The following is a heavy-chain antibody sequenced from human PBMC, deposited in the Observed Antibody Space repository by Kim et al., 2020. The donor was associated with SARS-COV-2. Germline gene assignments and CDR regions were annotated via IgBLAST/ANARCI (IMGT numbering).Heavy chain of an antibody. V-gene: IGHV3-73*01. D-gene: IGHD1-7*01. CDR1: GFTFSGSA. CDR3: KTLLVTGTTSRDY. CDR2: IRSKANSYAT. J-gene: IGHJ4*02. Sequence: GGSLRLSCAASGFTFSGSAMHWVRQASGKGLEWVGRIRSKANSYATAYAASVKGRFTISRDDSKNTAYLQMNSLKTEDTAVYYCKTLLVTGTTSRDYWGQGTLVTVSS.